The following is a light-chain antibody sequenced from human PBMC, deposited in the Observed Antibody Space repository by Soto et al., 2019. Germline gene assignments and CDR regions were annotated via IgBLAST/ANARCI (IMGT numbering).Light chain of an antibody. CDR1: PSVSSSY. Sequence: EIVLTQSPGTLSLFPGERSTLSCRAMPSVSSSYLAWYQQKPAQAPRLLLYGASSRATGIPDTFSSSGSGTDFTLTISRMEPEDFAAYYCQQYGSSPRTFGGGTKVDIK. CDR3: QQYGSSPRT. V-gene: IGKV3-20*01. J-gene: IGKJ4*01. CDR2: GAS.